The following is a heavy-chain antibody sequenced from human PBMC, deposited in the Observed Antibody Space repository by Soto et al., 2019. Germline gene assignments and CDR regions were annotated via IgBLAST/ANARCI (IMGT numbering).Heavy chain of an antibody. CDR1: GSTFTSYA. CDR2: INAGSGNT. J-gene: IGHJ5*02. Sequence: ASMKLSPKAPGSTFTSYAMHWSHQAPGQRLEWMGWINAGSGNTKYSQKFQGRVTITRDTSASTAYMELSSLRSEDTAVYYCARDWNDFWSGPYFEPWCQGPLVNVSS. V-gene: IGHV1-3*01. CDR3: ARDWNDFWSGPYFEP. D-gene: IGHD3-3*01.